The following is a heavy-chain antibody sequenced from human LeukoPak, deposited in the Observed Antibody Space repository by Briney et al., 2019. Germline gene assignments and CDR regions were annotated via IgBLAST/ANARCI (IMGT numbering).Heavy chain of an antibody. Sequence: GESLKISCKGSVYSFITYSIGWVRQMPGKGLEWIGSIYPGDSHTRYSPSFQGEVPISAATSISTASLKCRSLTASPTAWCICARPRIAAAGNVYYMDVSGKGSTVTVSS. CDR1: VYSFITYS. J-gene: IGHJ6*03. CDR2: IYPGDSHT. D-gene: IGHD6-13*01. V-gene: IGHV5-51*01. CDR3: ARPRIAAAGNVYYMDV.